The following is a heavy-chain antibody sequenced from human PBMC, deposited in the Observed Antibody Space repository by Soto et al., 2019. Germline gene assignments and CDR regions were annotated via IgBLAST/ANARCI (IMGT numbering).Heavy chain of an antibody. Sequence: TLSLTCTVSGGSISSGGYYWSWIRQHPGKGLEWIGYIYYSGSTYYNPSLKSRVTISVDTSKNQFSLKLSSVTAADTAVYYCARDQMVRGVYHYFDYWGQGTLVTVSS. CDR3: ARDQMVRGVYHYFDY. J-gene: IGHJ4*02. V-gene: IGHV4-31*03. CDR2: IYYSGST. D-gene: IGHD3-10*01. CDR1: GGSISSGGYY.